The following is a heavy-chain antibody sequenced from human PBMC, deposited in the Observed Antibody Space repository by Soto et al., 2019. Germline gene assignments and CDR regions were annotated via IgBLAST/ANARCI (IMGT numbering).Heavy chain of an antibody. CDR3: GRGQKAIDV. CDR2: IYYSGST. V-gene: IGHV4-30-4*01. CDR1: VGTLTRGDHF. J-gene: IGHJ6*02. Sequence: PSETLSLSCSVSVGTLTRGDHFWSWVRQSPGKGLEWLGYIYYSGSTYYNPSLKGLVRMTIDTSKHQFSLNLSSVTAADKAVFSCGRGQKAIDVWVQGTTVTVSS.